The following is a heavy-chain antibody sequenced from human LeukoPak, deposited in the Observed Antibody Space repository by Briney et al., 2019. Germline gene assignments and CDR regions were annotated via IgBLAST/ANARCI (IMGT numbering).Heavy chain of an antibody. CDR1: GYTFTGYY. J-gene: IGHJ4*02. Sequence: ASVKVSCKASGYTFTGYYMHWVRQAPGQGLEWMGWINPNSGGTNYAQKLQGRVTMTTDTSTSTAYMELRSLRSDDTAVYYCARYLIQLWSQRGFDYWGQGTLVTVSS. CDR3: ARYLIQLWSQRGFDY. V-gene: IGHV1-2*02. CDR2: INPNSGGT. D-gene: IGHD5-18*01.